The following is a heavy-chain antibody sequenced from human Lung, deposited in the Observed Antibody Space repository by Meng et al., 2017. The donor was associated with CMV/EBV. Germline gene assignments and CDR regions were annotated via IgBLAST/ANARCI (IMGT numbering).Heavy chain of an antibody. D-gene: IGHD2-21*01. CDR2: IKQDGSEK. CDR1: GFTFSSYW. Sequence: GESLKISCAASGFTFSSYWMNWVRQAPGKGLEWVANIKQDGSEKYYVDSVKGRFTISRDNAKNSLYLQMNSLRAEDTAVYYCARDNSIIADYGMDVWGQGTXVTVSS. V-gene: IGHV3-7*01. J-gene: IGHJ6*02. CDR3: ARDNSIIADYGMDV.